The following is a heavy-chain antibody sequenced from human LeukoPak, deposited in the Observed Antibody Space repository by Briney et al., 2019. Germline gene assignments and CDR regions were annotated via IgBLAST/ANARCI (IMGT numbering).Heavy chain of an antibody. CDR3: AKVGIAAAHSYYYYYMDV. J-gene: IGHJ6*03. D-gene: IGHD6-13*01. CDR2: ISGSGGST. V-gene: IGHV3-23*01. CDR1: GFTFSSYG. Sequence: SGGSLRLSCAASGFTFSSYGMSWVRQAPGKGLEWVSAISGSGGSTYYADSVMGRFTISRDTSKNTLYLQMNSLRAEDTAVYYCAKVGIAAAHSYYYYYMDVWGKGTTVTISS.